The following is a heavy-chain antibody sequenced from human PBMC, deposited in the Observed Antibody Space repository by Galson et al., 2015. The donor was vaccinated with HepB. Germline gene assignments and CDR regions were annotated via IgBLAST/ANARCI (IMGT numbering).Heavy chain of an antibody. V-gene: IGHV3-30-3*01. J-gene: IGHJ4*02. CDR2: ISYDGSNK. D-gene: IGHD3-10*01. Sequence: SLRLSCAASGFTFSSYAMHWVRQAPGKGLEWVAVISYDGSNKYYADSVKGRFTVSRDNSKNTLYLQMNSLRAEDTAVYYCARDSGPYYGSGSYGYWGQGTLVTVSS. CDR3: ARDSGPYYGSGSYGY. CDR1: GFTFSSYA.